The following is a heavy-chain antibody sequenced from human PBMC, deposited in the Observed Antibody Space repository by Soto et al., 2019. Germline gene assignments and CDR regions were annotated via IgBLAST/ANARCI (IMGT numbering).Heavy chain of an antibody. V-gene: IGHV3-11*01. CDR2: ISSGSSTI. CDR1: GFRFNDYY. D-gene: IGHD6-25*01. J-gene: IGHJ4*02. Sequence: GGSLRRSCAATGFRFNDYYMTWIRQAPGKGLEWVSYISSGSSTIYYAHSVKGRFTISRDNAKNSLYLQMNSLRAEDTAVYYCATSSGALAASFPYYFDYWGQGTLVTVSS. CDR3: ATSSGALAASFPYYFDY.